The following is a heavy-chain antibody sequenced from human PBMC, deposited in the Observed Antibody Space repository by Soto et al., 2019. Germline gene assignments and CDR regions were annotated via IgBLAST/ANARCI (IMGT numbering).Heavy chain of an antibody. J-gene: IGHJ6*02. Sequence: EVQLVESGGGLVQPGGSLRLSCEASGFTFRNYDMHWVRQGTGKGLEWVSGISAAGDPDYADSVEGRFTISRENAQHSFFLQMNSLRVGDPAVYYCARTDRDFYGLDVWGQGTTVIVSS. CDR3: ARTDRDFYGLDV. CDR2: ISAAGDP. V-gene: IGHV3-13*05. CDR1: GFTFRNYD.